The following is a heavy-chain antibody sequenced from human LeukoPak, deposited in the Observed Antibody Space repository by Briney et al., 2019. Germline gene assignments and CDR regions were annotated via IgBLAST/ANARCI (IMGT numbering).Heavy chain of an antibody. D-gene: IGHD6-19*01. CDR1: GSTFTSYD. CDR3: ARIGQPRYSSGWYPGSHYMDV. Sequence: ASVKVSCKASGSTFTSYDINWVRQATGQGLEWMGWMNPNSGNTGYAQKFQGRVTITRNTSISTAYMELSSLRSEDTAVYYCARIGQPRYSSGWYPGSHYMDVWGKGTTVTVSS. V-gene: IGHV1-8*03. J-gene: IGHJ6*03. CDR2: MNPNSGNT.